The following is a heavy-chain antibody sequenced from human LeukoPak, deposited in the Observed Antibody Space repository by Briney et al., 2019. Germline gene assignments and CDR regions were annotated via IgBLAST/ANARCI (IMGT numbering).Heavy chain of an antibody. V-gene: IGHV1-46*01. J-gene: IGHJ4*02. Sequence: GASVKVSCKASGYTFTGYYIHWVRQAPGQGLEWMGIINPSGDSASYVHNFQGRVTMTRDTSTSTLYMELANLTSEDTAVYYCAREDLEGWGSGFDYWGQGTRVTVSS. D-gene: IGHD3-10*01. CDR1: GYTFTGYY. CDR3: AREDLEGWGSGFDY. CDR2: INPSGDSA.